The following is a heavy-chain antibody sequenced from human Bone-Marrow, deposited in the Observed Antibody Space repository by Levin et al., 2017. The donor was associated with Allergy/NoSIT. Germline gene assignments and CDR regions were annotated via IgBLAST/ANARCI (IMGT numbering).Heavy chain of an antibody. CDR1: GGTFSIRYT. D-gene: IGHD2-15*01. CDR2: IIPIFGTT. Sequence: PGESLKISCQASGGTFSIRYTISWVRQAPGQGLEWMGGIIPIFGTTDYAQKFQGRVTITADKSTDTVYMELNILKSEDTAVYYCSRGFPRYSHQFSWFDPWRQGTLVTVSS. CDR3: SRGFPRYSHQFSWFDP. V-gene: IGHV1-69*06. J-gene: IGHJ5*02.